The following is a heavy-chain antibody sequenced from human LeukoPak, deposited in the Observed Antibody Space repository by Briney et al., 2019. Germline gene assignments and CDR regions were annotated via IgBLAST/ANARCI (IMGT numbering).Heavy chain of an antibody. CDR3: ARDKRQAASGAVDY. CDR2: ISSSGSTI. Sequence: WGSLRLSCAASGFTFSDYYMSWIRQAPGKGLEWVSYISSSGSTIYYTDSVKGRFTISRDNAKNPLYLQMNSLRAEDTAVYYCARDKRQAASGAVDYWGQGTLVTVSS. CDR1: GFTFSDYY. D-gene: IGHD4-17*01. J-gene: IGHJ4*02. V-gene: IGHV3-11*01.